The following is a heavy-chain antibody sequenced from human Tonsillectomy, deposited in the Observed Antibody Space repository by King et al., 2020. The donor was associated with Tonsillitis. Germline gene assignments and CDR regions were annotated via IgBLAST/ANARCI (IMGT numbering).Heavy chain of an antibody. J-gene: IGHJ6*02. CDR2: IYPGDSDS. Sequence: QLVQSGAEVKKPGESLKISCKGSGYRFTSYWIGWVRQMPGKGLEWMGIIYPGDSDSTYSPSFQGQVTISVDKSISTAYLQWSSLKASDTAIYYCARRGGPVAGMPNFSMDVWGQGTMVTVSS. D-gene: IGHD6-19*01. CDR1: GYRFTSYW. CDR3: ARRGGPVAGMPNFSMDV. V-gene: IGHV5-51*01.